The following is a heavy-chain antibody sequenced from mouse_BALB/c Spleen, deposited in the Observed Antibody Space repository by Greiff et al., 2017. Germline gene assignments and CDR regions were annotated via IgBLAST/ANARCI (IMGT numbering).Heavy chain of an antibody. D-gene: IGHD2-4*01. V-gene: IGHV5-17*02. CDR2: ISSGSSTI. J-gene: IGHJ2*01. Sequence: EVKLMESGGGLVQPGGSRKLSCAASGFTFSSFGMHWVRQAPEKGLEWVAYISSGSSTIYYADTVKGRFTISRDNPKNTLFLQMTSLRSEDTAMYYCARADDYDGFDYWGQGTTLTVSS. CDR3: ARADDYDGFDY. CDR1: GFTFSSFG.